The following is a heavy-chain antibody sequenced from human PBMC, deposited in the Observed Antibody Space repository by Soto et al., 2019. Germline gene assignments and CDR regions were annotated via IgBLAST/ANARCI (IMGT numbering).Heavy chain of an antibody. CDR2: IYYSGET. J-gene: IGHJ6*02. CDR1: GDSLSRYY. D-gene: IGHD3-10*01. V-gene: IGHV4-59*01. Sequence: QVQLQESGPGLVKPSETLSLTCTVSGDSLSRYYWSWIRLSPGKGLEWIGYIYYSGETNYNPSVKSRVNISVDRTKNQFSLKLSLVTAADTAVYYCARDQGGEFLKGSGMDVWGQGTTVTVSS. CDR3: ARDQGGEFLKGSGMDV.